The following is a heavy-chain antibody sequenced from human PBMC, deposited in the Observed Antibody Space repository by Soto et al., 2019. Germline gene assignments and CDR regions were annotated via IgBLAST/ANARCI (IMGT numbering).Heavy chain of an antibody. CDR1: GFTFSSYS. CDR3: ARANYYGSPGDFDY. J-gene: IGHJ4*02. CDR2: ISSSSSTI. D-gene: IGHD3-10*01. V-gene: IGHV3-48*01. Sequence: EVQLVSSGGGLVQPGGSLRLSCAASGFTFSSYSMNWVRQAPGKGLEGVSYISSSSSTIYYADSVKGRVTISRDNAKNSLYLQMNSLTAEDTAVYYCARANYYGSPGDFDYWGQGTLVTVSS.